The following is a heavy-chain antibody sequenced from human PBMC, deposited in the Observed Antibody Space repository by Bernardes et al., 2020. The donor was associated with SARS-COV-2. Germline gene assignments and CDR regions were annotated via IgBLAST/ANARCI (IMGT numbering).Heavy chain of an antibody. D-gene: IGHD1-1*01. Sequence: GGSLRLSCAASGFTFSDLHMDWVRQAPGKGLEWVGRIRNRAQSYTTEYGASVKGRFTISRDGSKNLLYLQMNSLKTEDTAVYYCGSLQPQNGRADYWGQGTLVTVSS. J-gene: IGHJ4*02. CDR2: IRNRAQSYTT. V-gene: IGHV3-72*01. CDR1: GFTFSDLH. CDR3: GSLQPQNGRADY.